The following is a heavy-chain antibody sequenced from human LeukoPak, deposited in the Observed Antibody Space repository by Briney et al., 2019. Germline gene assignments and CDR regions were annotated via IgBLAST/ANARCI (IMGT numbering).Heavy chain of an antibody. J-gene: IGHJ6*03. CDR1: GGSVNRYY. V-gene: IGHV4-59*02. CDR2: IYYSGAT. Sequence: SETLSLTCSVSGGSVNRYYWSWIRQPPGKGLEWIGYIYYSGATNYSPSLGSRVTISIDTSRNQFSLRLTSVTAADTAVYFCARSTNYYYFYLDVWGRGTTVTVS. CDR3: ARSTNYYYFYLDV.